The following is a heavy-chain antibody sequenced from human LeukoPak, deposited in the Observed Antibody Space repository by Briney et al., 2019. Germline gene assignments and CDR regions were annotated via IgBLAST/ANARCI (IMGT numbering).Heavy chain of an antibody. J-gene: IGHJ3*02. Sequence: ASVKVSCKASGYTFTGYYTHWVRQAPGQGLEWMGWINPNSGGTNYAQRFQGRVTMTRDTSISTAYMELSRLRSDDTAVYYCAREIAARRGAFDIWGQGTMVTVSS. CDR3: AREIAARRGAFDI. D-gene: IGHD6-6*01. V-gene: IGHV1-2*02. CDR1: GYTFTGYY. CDR2: INPNSGGT.